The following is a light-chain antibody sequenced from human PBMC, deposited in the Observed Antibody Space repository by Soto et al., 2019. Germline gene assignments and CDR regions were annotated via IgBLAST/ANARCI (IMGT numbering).Light chain of an antibody. V-gene: IGLV1-47*01. J-gene: IGLJ2*01. CDR2: SNN. CDR1: TSSIGSNY. Sequence: QSVLTQPPSASGTPGQRVTISCSGSTSSIGSNYVYWYQQLPGTAPKLLIYSNNQRPSGVPDRFSGSKSGTSASLAISGLRSEDEADYHCAAWDDSLSGLVFGGGTKLTGL. CDR3: AAWDDSLSGLV.